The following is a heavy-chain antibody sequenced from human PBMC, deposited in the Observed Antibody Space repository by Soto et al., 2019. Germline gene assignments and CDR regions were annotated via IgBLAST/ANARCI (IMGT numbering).Heavy chain of an antibody. V-gene: IGHV4-39*01. J-gene: IGHJ4*02. CDR2: IYYSGST. D-gene: IGHD6-19*01. CDR3: ARGPRAVADYFDY. Sequence: QLQLQESGPGLVKPSETLSLTCTVSGGSISSSSYYWGWIRQPPGKGLEWIGSIYYSGSTYYNPSLKSRVTIAVDTYKNQFSLKLGSVTAADTAVYYCARGPRAVADYFDYWGQGTLFTVSS. CDR1: GGSISSSSYY.